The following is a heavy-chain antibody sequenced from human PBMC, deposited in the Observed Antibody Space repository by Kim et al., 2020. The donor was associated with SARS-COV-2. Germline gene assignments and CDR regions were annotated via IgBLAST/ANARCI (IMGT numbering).Heavy chain of an antibody. CDR1: GFTFSSYG. J-gene: IGHJ4*02. V-gene: IGHV3-33*01. Sequence: GGSLRLSCAASGFTFSSYGMHWVRQAPGKGLEWVAVIWYDGSNKYYADSVKGRFTISRDNSKNTLYLQMNSLRAEDTAVYYCARDWAIFGVVSPFDYWGQGTLVTVSS. CDR2: IWYDGSNK. D-gene: IGHD3-3*01. CDR3: ARDWAIFGVVSPFDY.